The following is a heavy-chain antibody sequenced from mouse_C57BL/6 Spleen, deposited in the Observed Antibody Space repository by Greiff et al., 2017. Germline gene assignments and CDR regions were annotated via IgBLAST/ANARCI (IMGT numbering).Heavy chain of an antibody. Sequence: EVKLMESGPELVKPGASVKMSCKASGYTFTDYNMHWVKQSHGKSLEWIGYINPNNGGTSYNQKFKGKATLTVNKSSSTAYMELRSLTSEDSAVYYCARRGDYDYDDGVSDYWGQGTTLTVSS. CDR3: ARRGDYDYDDGVSDY. J-gene: IGHJ2*01. CDR1: GYTFTDYN. D-gene: IGHD2-4*01. V-gene: IGHV1-22*01. CDR2: INPNNGGT.